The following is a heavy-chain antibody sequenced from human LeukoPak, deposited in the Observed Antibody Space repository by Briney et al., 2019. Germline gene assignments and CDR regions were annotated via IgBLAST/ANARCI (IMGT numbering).Heavy chain of an antibody. CDR2: INHSGST. V-gene: IGHV4-34*01. J-gene: IGHJ3*02. D-gene: IGHD3-3*01. CDR3: ARRIAIFGVAKETSFAFDI. Sequence: PSETLSLTCAVYGGSFRGYYWSWIRQPPGKGLEWIGEINHSGSTNYNPSLKSRVTISVDTSKNQFSLKLSSVTAADTAVYYCARRIAIFGVAKETSFAFDIWGQGTMVTVSS. CDR1: GGSFRGYY.